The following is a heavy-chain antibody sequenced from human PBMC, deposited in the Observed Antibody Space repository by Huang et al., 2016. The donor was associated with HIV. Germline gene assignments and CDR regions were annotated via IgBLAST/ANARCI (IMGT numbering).Heavy chain of an antibody. CDR1: GYTFSSHA. V-gene: IGHV1-3*01. CDR3: ARDHLDIRRHFDF. Sequence: QVQLVQSGAEVKKPGTSVKVSCKTSGYTFSSHALHWLRQAPGQRPEWMGWINCGNVDTKYSQKFQGRVTITSDTSANIGYMELNSLLSADTAVYYCARDHLDIRRHFDFWGQGSLVTVSS. CDR2: INCGNVDT. D-gene: IGHD3-3*01. J-gene: IGHJ4*02.